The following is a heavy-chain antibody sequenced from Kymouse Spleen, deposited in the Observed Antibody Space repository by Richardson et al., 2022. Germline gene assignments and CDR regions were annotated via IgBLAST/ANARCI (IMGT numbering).Heavy chain of an antibody. D-gene: IGHD3-3*01. CDR1: GFTFSSYW. V-gene: IGHV3-7*01. Sequence: EVQLVESGGGLVQPGGSLRLSCAASGFTFSSYWMSWVRQAPGKGLEWVANIKQDGSEKYYVDSVKGRFTISRDNAKNSLYLQMNSLRAEDTAVYYCAREFLEWLLYWYFDLWGRGTLVTVSS. CDR2: IKQDGSEK. CDR3: AREFLEWLLYWYFDL. J-gene: IGHJ2*01.